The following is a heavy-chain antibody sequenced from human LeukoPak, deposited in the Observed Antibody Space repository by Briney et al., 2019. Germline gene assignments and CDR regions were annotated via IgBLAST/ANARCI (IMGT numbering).Heavy chain of an antibody. J-gene: IGHJ3*02. V-gene: IGHV4-59*01. CDR2: IYYSGRT. CDR1: GASISPYY. D-gene: IGHD3-10*01. Sequence: SETLSLTCTVSGASISPYYWSWIRQPPGKGLEWIGYIYYSGRTNYNPSLRSRVTISVDSSMNQFSLKLSSVTAADTAVYHCARYDLRSGSADAFDIWGQGTMVTVSS. CDR3: ARYDLRSGSADAFDI.